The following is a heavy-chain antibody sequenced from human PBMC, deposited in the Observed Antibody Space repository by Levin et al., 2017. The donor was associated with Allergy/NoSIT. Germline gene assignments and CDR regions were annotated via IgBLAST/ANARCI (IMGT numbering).Heavy chain of an antibody. V-gene: IGHV1-46*03. CDR3: ATLLPGGS. J-gene: IGHJ5*02. CDR2: IDPSGVST. Sequence: ASVKVSCKAPGYTFRKYYMHWVRQAPGQGLEWMGIIDPSGVSTTYAHKFQGRVIITRDTSTDTVYMDLSSLRSEDTAMYYCATLLPGGSWGQGTRVTVSS. D-gene: IGHD2-15*01. CDR1: GYTFRKYY.